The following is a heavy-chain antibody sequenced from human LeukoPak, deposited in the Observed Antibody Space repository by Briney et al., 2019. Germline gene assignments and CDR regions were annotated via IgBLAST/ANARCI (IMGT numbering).Heavy chain of an antibody. J-gene: IGHJ4*02. Sequence: GGSLRLCCAASGFTFSSYAMSWVRQAPGKGLEWVSAFSGSGGSTYYADSVKGRFTISRDNSKNTLYLQMNSLRAEDTAVYYCAKSTTKAHYYDSSGYPYWGQGTLVTVSS. CDR3: AKSTTKAHYYDSSGYPY. D-gene: IGHD3-22*01. V-gene: IGHV3-23*01. CDR1: GFTFSSYA. CDR2: FSGSGGST.